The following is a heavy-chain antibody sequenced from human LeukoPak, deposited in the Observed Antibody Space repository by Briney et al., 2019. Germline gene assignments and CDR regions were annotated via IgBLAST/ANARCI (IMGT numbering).Heavy chain of an antibody. V-gene: IGHV3-74*01. CDR1: GFTFNTHW. J-gene: IGHJ4*02. Sequence: GGSLRLSCAASGFTFNTHWMHWVRQAPGKGLVWISRINTDGSTTNYADSVKGRFTISRDNAKNTLYLQMNSLRAEDTAVYYCTRDLNWNQSDYWGQGSLVTVSS. CDR3: TRDLNWNQSDY. CDR2: INTDGSTT. D-gene: IGHD1-20*01.